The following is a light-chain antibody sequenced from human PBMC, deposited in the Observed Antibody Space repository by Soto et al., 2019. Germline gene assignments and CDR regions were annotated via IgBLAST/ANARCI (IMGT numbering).Light chain of an antibody. CDR1: SSDVGSYNL. CDR2: EGS. Sequence: QSALTQPASVSGSPGQSITISSTGTSSDVGSYNLVSWYQQHPGKAPKLMIYEGSKRPSGVSNRFSGSKSGNTASLTISGLQAEDEADYYCCSYAGSSVVVFGGGTKVTVL. V-gene: IGLV2-23*01. J-gene: IGLJ2*01. CDR3: CSYAGSSVVV.